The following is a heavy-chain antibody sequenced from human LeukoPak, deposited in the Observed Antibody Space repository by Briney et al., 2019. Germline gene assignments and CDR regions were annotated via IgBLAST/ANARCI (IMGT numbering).Heavy chain of an antibody. D-gene: IGHD5-24*01. CDR2: ISGSGGST. V-gene: IGHV3-23*01. CDR1: GFTFSSYA. J-gene: IGHJ4*02. Sequence: GGSLRLSCAASGFTFSSYAMSWVRQAPGKGLEWVSAISGSGGSTYYADSVKGRFTISRDNSKNTLYLQMNSLGAEDTAVYYCAKGDGYNRNSNFDYWGQGALVTVSS. CDR3: AKGDGYNRNSNFDY.